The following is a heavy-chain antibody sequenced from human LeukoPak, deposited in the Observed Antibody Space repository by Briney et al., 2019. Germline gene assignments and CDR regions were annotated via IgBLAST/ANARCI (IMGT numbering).Heavy chain of an antibody. Sequence: PSETLSLTCTVSGGSISSGSYYWSWIRQPAGKGLEWIGRIYTSGSTNYNPSLKSRVTISVDTSKNQFSLKLSSMTAADTAVYYCARESGSYYYDYWGQGTLVTVSS. CDR3: ARESGSYYYDY. CDR1: GGSISSGSYY. J-gene: IGHJ4*02. V-gene: IGHV4-61*02. D-gene: IGHD1-26*01. CDR2: IYTSGST.